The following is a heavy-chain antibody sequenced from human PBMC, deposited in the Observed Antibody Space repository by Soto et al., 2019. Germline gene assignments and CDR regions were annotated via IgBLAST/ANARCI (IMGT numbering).Heavy chain of an antibody. CDR1: SGSISSSNW. Sequence: SETLSLTCAVSSGSISSSNWWSWVRQPPGKGLEWIGEIYHSGSTNYNPSLKSRVTISVDKSKNQFSLKLSSVTAADTAVYYCAGLYSSSWYPSFDYWGQGTLVTVSS. CDR2: IYHSGST. D-gene: IGHD6-13*01. J-gene: IGHJ4*02. CDR3: AGLYSSSWYPSFDY. V-gene: IGHV4-4*02.